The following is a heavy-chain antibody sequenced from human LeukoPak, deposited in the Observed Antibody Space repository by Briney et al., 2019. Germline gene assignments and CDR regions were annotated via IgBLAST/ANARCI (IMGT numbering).Heavy chain of an antibody. D-gene: IGHD3-10*01. CDR3: AGGGFGEAYYYYYYMDV. CDR1: RFTFSSYA. Sequence: PGGSLRLSCAASRFTFSSYAMSWVRQAPGKGLEWVSAISGSGGSTYYADSVKGRFTISRDNSKKTLYLQMERLRGEDTAVYYLAGGGFGEAYYYYYYMDVWGKGTTVTVSS. J-gene: IGHJ6*03. CDR2: ISGSGGST. V-gene: IGHV3-23*01.